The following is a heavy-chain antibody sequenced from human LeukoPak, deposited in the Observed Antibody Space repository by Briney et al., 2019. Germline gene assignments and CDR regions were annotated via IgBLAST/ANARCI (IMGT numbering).Heavy chain of an antibody. Sequence: ASVKVSCKVSGYTLTELSMHWVRQAPGKGLEWMGGFDPEDGETIYAQKFQGRVTMTEDSSTDTAYMELSSLRSEDTAVYYCARGQEDIVVVPAAVPDYYYYYMDVWGKGTTVTVSS. CDR3: ARGQEDIVVVPAAVPDYYYYYMDV. CDR2: FDPEDGET. CDR1: GYTLTELS. J-gene: IGHJ6*03. V-gene: IGHV1-24*01. D-gene: IGHD2-2*01.